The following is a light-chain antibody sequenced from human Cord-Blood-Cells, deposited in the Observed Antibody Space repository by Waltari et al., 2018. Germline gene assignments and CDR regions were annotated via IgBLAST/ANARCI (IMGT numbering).Light chain of an antibody. CDR3: SSYAGSYV. CDR1: SSDVGGYNY. V-gene: IGLV2-8*01. Sequence: QSALTQPPSASGSPGQSVTISCTGTSSDVGGYNYVSWYQQHPGKAPKLMIYEVSKRPSGVPDRFSGSKSGNMASLTVSGLQAEDEADYYCSSYAGSYVFGTGTKVTVL. CDR2: EVS. J-gene: IGLJ1*01.